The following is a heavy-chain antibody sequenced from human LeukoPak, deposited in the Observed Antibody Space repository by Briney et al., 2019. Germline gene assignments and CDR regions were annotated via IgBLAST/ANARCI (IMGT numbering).Heavy chain of an antibody. J-gene: IGHJ5*02. Sequence: ASVKVSCKASGGTFSSYAISWVRQAPGQGLEWMGGIIPIFGTANYAQKFQGRVTITTDESTSTAYMELSSLRSEDTAVYYCARDYGGNSGWFDPWGQGTLVTVSS. V-gene: IGHV1-69*05. D-gene: IGHD4-23*01. CDR1: GGTFSSYA. CDR3: ARDYGGNSGWFDP. CDR2: IIPIFGTA.